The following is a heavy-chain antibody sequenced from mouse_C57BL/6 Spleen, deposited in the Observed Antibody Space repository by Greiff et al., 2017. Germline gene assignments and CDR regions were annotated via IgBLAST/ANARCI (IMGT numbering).Heavy chain of an antibody. V-gene: IGHV1-26*01. CDR3: ARWGGDY. J-gene: IGHJ4*01. CDR1: GYTFTDSY. Sequence: EVQLQQSGPELVKPGASVKISCKASGYTFTDSYMNWVKQSHGKSLEWIGDINPNNGGTSYNQKFKGKATLTVDKSSSTAYMELRSLTSEDSAVYYCARWGGDYWGQGNSVTVSS. CDR2: INPNNGGT.